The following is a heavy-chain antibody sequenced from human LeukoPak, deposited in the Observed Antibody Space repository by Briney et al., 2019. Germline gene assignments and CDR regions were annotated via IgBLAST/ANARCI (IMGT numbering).Heavy chain of an antibody. V-gene: IGHV1-2*02. CDR2: INPTSGAS. CDR3: ARMTGSWDLRYFGY. J-gene: IGHJ4*01. CDR1: GYTFNAYY. D-gene: IGHD3-9*01. Sequence: ASVKVSCQGFGYTFNAYYIYWVLQAPGKGLEWMGWINPTSGASKYTQAFQGRVTMTSDTSSGTAYMEVTSLRSDDTAVYFCARMTGSWDLRYFGYWGQGTQVTVSS.